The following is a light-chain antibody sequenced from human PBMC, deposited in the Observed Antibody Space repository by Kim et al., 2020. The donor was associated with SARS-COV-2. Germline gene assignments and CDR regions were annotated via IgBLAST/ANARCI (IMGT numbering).Light chain of an antibody. CDR2: EVS. J-gene: IGKJ4*01. V-gene: IGKV2-29*03. CDR1: QSLLHSDGNTY. Sequence: TVMTQSPLSLSVSPGQSAFISCKSNQSLLHSDGNTYLYWYLQTSGQSPQLLIYEVSKRLSGVSDRFSGSGSGTDFTLKISRVEADDVGIYYCMQARQFPLTFGGGTKVDIK. CDR3: MQARQFPLT.